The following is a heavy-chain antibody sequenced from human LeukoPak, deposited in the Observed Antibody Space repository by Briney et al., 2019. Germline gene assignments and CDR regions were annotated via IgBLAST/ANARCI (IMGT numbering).Heavy chain of an antibody. CDR2: ITSGSSTI. CDR1: GFTFSSYA. Sequence: GGSLRLSCAASGFTFSSYAMHWVRQAPGKGLEWVSYITSGSSTIYYADSVKGRFTISRDNAKNSLYLQMNSLRAEDTAVYYCARDLRYQYGMDVWGQGTTVTVSS. J-gene: IGHJ6*02. V-gene: IGHV3-48*01. CDR3: ARDLRYQYGMDV. D-gene: IGHD2-2*01.